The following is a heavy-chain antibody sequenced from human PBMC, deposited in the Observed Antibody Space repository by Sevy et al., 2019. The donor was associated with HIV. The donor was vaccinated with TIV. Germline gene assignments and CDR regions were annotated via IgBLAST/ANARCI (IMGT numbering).Heavy chain of an antibody. CDR3: AKRKGFFMPFATQNTFDL. J-gene: IGHJ3*01. V-gene: IGHV3-30*18. CDR1: GFNFNNYG. CDR2: ISYEGRIK. Sequence: GGSLRLSCAASGFNFNNYGMQWVRQAPGKGLEWVAVISYEGRIKDYADSVKGRFTISRDNFKNTLYLELNSLRTEDTAVYYCAKRKGFFMPFATQNTFDLWGQGTMVTVSS. D-gene: IGHD2-2*01.